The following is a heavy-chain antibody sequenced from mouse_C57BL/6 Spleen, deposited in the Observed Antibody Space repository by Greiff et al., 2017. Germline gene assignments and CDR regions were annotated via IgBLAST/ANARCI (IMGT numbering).Heavy chain of an antibody. V-gene: IGHV7-3*01. CDR1: GFTFTDYY. CDR3: ARSTTVVDPLDY. Sequence: EVQLVESGGGLVQPGGSLRLSCAASGFTFTDYYMSWVRQPPGKALEWLGFIRNKANGYTTEYSASVKGRFTISRDNSQSILYLQMNALRAEDSATYYCARSTTVVDPLDYWGQGTTLTVSS. D-gene: IGHD1-1*01. CDR2: IRNKANGYTT. J-gene: IGHJ2*01.